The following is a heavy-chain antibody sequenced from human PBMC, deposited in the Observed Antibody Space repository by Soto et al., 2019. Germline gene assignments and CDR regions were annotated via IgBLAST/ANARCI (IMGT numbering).Heavy chain of an antibody. J-gene: IGHJ4*02. Sequence: LRLSCAASGFTVSSNCMIGVRQAPVRGLEWVSVIYSGGSTYYADSVKGRFTISRDNSKNTLYLQMNSLRAEDTAVYYCARGSPPGSSSGWYYFDYCGQGTLVTFSS. CDR3: ARGSPPGSSSGWYYFDY. CDR1: GFTVSSNC. CDR2: IYSGGST. V-gene: IGHV3-53*01. D-gene: IGHD6-19*01.